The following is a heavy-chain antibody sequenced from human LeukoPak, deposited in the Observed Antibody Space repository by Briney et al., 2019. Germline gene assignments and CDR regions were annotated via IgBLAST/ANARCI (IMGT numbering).Heavy chain of an antibody. Sequence: SETLSLTCTVSGGSISSYHWSWIRQPPGKGLEWIGYIYYSGSTNYNPSLKSRVTISVDTSKNQFSLKLSSVTAADTAVYYCARYVPRVLYFDYWGQGTLVTVSS. CDR2: IYYSGST. V-gene: IGHV4-59*08. CDR1: GGSISSYH. CDR3: ARYVPRVLYFDY. D-gene: IGHD3-16*01. J-gene: IGHJ4*02.